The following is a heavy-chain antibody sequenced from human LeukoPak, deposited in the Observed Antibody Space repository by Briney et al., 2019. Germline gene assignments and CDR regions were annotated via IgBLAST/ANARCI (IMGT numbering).Heavy chain of an antibody. Sequence: GGSLRLSCAASGFTFSNYVMSWVRQAPGKGLEWVSAISGSGGSTYYADSVKGRFTISRDNSKNTLYLQMNSLRAEDTAVYYCAKCSSTSCYVLDYWGQGTLVTVSS. V-gene: IGHV3-23*01. D-gene: IGHD2-2*01. J-gene: IGHJ4*02. CDR2: ISGSGGST. CDR1: GFTFSNYV. CDR3: AKCSSTSCYVLDY.